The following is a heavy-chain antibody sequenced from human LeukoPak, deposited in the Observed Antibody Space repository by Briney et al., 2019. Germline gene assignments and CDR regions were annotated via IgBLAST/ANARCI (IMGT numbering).Heavy chain of an antibody. CDR2: IYHSGST. Sequence: SGTLSLTCAVSGGSISSSNWWSWVRQPPGKGLEWIGEIYHSGSTNYNPSLKSRVTISVDKSKNQFSLKLSSVTAADTAVYYCARSTYCGGDCSSPADAFDIWGQGTMVTVSS. V-gene: IGHV4-4*02. CDR3: ARSTYCGGDCSSPADAFDI. J-gene: IGHJ3*02. CDR1: GGSISSSNW. D-gene: IGHD2-21*01.